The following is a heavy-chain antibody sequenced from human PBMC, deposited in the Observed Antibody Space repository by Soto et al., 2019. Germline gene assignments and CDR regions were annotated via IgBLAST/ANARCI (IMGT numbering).Heavy chain of an antibody. Sequence: PSETLSLTCAVYGGSFSGYYWSWIRQPPGKGLEWIGEINHSGSTNYNVSLKSRVSISVDSSKNQFALKMNSVTAADTAVYYCASRQMVRGAIIPYSHYGLDVWGQGTSVTVS. D-gene: IGHD3-10*01. J-gene: IGHJ6*02. V-gene: IGHV4-34*01. CDR2: INHSGST. CDR1: GGSFSGYY. CDR3: ASRQMVRGAIIPYSHYGLDV.